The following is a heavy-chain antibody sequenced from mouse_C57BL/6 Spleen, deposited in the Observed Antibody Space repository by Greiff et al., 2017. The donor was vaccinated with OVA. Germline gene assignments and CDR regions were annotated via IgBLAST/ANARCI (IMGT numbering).Heavy chain of an antibody. CDR1: GYTFTSYW. CDR3: ARGGWDYAMDY. D-gene: IGHD2-3*01. Sequence: QVQLQQPGAELVKPGASVKLSCKASGYTFTSYWMHWVKQRPGQGLEWIGMIHPNSGSTNYNEKFKSKATLPVDKSSRTAYMQLSSLASVDSAVYYCARGGWDYAMDYWGQGTSVTVSS. CDR2: IHPNSGST. V-gene: IGHV1-64*01. J-gene: IGHJ4*01.